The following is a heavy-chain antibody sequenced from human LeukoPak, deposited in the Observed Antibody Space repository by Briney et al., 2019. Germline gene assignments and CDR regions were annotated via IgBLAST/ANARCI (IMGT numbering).Heavy chain of an antibody. Sequence: GGSLRLSCAASGFTFSSYAMSWVRQAPGKGLEWVGAIRDSGGSTYYADSVTGRFTISRDNYKNTVYLQMNSLRAEDTAVCYCAKDRRGCSSTSCYYRFDYWGQGTLVTVSS. CDR1: GFTFSSYA. CDR2: IRDSGGST. V-gene: IGHV3-23*01. D-gene: IGHD2-2*01. J-gene: IGHJ4*02. CDR3: AKDRRGCSSTSCYYRFDY.